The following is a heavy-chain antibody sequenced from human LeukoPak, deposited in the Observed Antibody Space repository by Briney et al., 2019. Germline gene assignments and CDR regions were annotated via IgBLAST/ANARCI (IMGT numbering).Heavy chain of an antibody. CDR2: MNPNSGNT. J-gene: IGHJ4*02. CDR1: GYTFTSYD. CDR3: ARGFYVSSGYYLTY. Sequence: ASVKVSCKASGYTFTSYDINWVRQATGQGLEWMGWMNPNSGNTGYAQKFQGRVTMTSNTSIGTAYMELSSLRSEDTAIYYCARGFYVSSGYYLTYWGQGTLVTVSS. D-gene: IGHD3-22*01. V-gene: IGHV1-8*01.